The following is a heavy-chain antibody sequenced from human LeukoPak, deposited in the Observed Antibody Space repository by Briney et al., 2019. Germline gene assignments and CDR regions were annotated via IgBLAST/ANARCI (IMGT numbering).Heavy chain of an antibody. Sequence: GGSLRLSCAASGFTFSSYAMHWVRQAPGKGLEWVAVISHDGSNKYYADSVKGRFTISRDNSKNTLYLQMNSLRAEDTAVYYCARDRCSSTSCYTLYYWGQGTLVTVSS. D-gene: IGHD2-2*02. CDR3: ARDRCSSTSCYTLYY. V-gene: IGHV3-30-3*01. CDR2: ISHDGSNK. CDR1: GFTFSSYA. J-gene: IGHJ4*02.